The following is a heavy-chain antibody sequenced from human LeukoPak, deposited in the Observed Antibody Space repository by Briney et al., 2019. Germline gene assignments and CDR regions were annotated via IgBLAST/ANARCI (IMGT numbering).Heavy chain of an antibody. V-gene: IGHV4-59*01. Sequence: SETLSLTCTVSGGSISSYYWSSIRQPPGKGLEWIGYIYYSGSTNYNPSLKSRVTISVDTSKNQFSLKLSSVTAADTAVYYCARDVPFVWGSYRGNWFDPWGQGTLVTVSS. D-gene: IGHD3-16*02. CDR1: GGSISSYY. CDR3: ARDVPFVWGSYRGNWFDP. CDR2: IYYSGST. J-gene: IGHJ5*02.